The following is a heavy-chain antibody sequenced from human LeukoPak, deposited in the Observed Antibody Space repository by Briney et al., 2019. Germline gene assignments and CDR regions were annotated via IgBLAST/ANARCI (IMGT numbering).Heavy chain of an antibody. CDR1: GFTFSRYW. D-gene: IGHD3-16*01. J-gene: IGHJ4*02. CDR2: ISSDGSNI. Sequence: PGGSLRLSCAASGFTFSRYWMHWLRQDPEKGLVWVSRISSDGSNIIYADSVKGRFTISRDNAKNTLYLEMNSLRVEDTAVYYCARDWGGYGPTSHDYWGQGTLVTVSS. V-gene: IGHV3-74*01. CDR3: ARDWGGYGPTSHDY.